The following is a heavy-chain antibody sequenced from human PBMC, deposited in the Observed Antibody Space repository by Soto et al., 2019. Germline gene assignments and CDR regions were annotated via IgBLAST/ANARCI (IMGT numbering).Heavy chain of an antibody. CDR2: INVSNGIT. V-gene: IGHV1-3*01. CDR1: GYIFTRYN. J-gene: IGHJ3*02. Sequence: ASVKVSCKTPGYIFTRYNIHWVRQAPGQRLEWMGRINVSNGITNYAQKFQGRVTITADKPTSTAYMELNSLRAGDTVVYYCARGAGEPRYDNDAFDIWGQGTMVTVSS. D-gene: IGHD3-22*01. CDR3: ARGAGEPRYDNDAFDI.